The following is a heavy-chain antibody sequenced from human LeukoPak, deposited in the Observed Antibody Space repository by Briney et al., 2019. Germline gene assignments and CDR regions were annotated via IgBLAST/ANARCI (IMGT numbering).Heavy chain of an antibody. CDR3: AKAAYGSESYYDPFDY. Sequence: GGSLRLSCAASGFTFSSYGISWVRQAPGKGLEWVSVISGSGDRTYYADSVKGRFTISRDNSKNTLYLQMNSLRAEDTAVYYCAKAAYGSESYYDPFDYWGQGTLVTVSS. J-gene: IGHJ4*02. D-gene: IGHD3-10*01. V-gene: IGHV3-23*01. CDR1: GFTFSSYG. CDR2: ISGSGDRT.